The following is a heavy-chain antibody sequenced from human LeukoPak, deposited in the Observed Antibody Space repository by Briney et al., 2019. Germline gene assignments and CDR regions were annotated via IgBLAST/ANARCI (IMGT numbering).Heavy chain of an antibody. Sequence: GRSLRLSCAASGFTFSSYGMHWVRQAPGKGLEWVAVIWSDGGNKYYADSVKGRFTISRDNSKNTVYLQMNSLRAEDTAVYYCARGLRNTDTFDIWGQGTMVTVSS. V-gene: IGHV3-33*01. J-gene: IGHJ3*02. CDR1: GFTFSSYG. CDR3: ARGLRNTDTFDI. CDR2: IWSDGGNK.